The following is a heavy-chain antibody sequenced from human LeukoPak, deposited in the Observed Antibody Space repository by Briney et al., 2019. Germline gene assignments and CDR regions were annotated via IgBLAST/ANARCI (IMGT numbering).Heavy chain of an antibody. V-gene: IGHV3-11*01. CDR2: ISYSGDTI. CDR3: ARSGRYSSGWANWFDP. CDR1: EFTFSDYY. Sequence: GGSLRLSCAASEFTFSDYYMSWIRQAPGKGLEWVSYISYSGDTIYYADSVKGRFTVSRDNAKNSLYLQMNSLRAEDTAVYYCARSGRYSSGWANWFDPWGQGTLVTVSS. J-gene: IGHJ5*02. D-gene: IGHD6-19*01.